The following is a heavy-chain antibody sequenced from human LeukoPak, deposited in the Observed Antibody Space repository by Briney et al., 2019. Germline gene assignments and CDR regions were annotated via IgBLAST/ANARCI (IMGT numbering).Heavy chain of an antibody. CDR3: AKKGYSSGWYLSDAFDI. D-gene: IGHD6-19*01. CDR2: ISSSGSTI. CDR1: GFTFSSYE. J-gene: IGHJ3*02. Sequence: GGSLRLSCAASGFTFSSYEMNWVRQAPGKGREWVSYISSSGSTIYYADSVKGRFTISRDNTKNSLYLQMNSLRAEDTAVYYCAKKGYSSGWYLSDAFDIWGQGTMVTVSS. V-gene: IGHV3-48*03.